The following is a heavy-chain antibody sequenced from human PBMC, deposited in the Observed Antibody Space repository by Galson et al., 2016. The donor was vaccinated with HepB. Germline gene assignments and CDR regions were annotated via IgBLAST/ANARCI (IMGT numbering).Heavy chain of an antibody. CDR1: GGSISSGGYY. CDR3: ARDRSSGSGSFGY. D-gene: IGHD3-10*01. CDR2: IYHSGST. Sequence: LSLTCTVSGGSISSGGYYWSRIRQHPGKGLEWIGYIYHSGSTYYNPSLKSRVTISVDTSKNQFSLKLSSVTAADTAVYFCARDRSSGSGSFGYWGQGTLVTVSS. V-gene: IGHV4-31*03. J-gene: IGHJ4*02.